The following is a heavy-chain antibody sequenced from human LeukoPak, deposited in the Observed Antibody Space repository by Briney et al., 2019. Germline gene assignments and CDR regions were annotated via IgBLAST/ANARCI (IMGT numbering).Heavy chain of an antibody. CDR1: GFTFSSYW. D-gene: IGHD1-20*01. CDR2: IKHDGSEK. CDR3: ALYNWNPKRDFDY. Sequence: PGGSLRLSCAGSGFTFSSYWMSWVRQAPGKGLEWVANIKHDGSEKYYGDSVKGRFTISRDNARNSLYLQMNSLRAEDTAVYYCALYNWNPKRDFDYWGQGTLVTVSS. V-gene: IGHV3-7*05. J-gene: IGHJ4*02.